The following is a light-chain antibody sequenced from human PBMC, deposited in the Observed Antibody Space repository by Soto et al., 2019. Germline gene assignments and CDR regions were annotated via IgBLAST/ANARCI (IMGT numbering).Light chain of an antibody. CDR3: SSYTSSSTWV. V-gene: IGLV2-14*01. CDR1: SSDVGAYNY. Sequence: QSALTQPASVSGSPGQSITISCTVTSSDVGAYNYVSWYQQHPGKAPKLMIYEVRNRPSGVSDRFSGSRSGNTASLTISGLQAEDESDYYCSSYTSSSTWVFGGGTQLTVL. CDR2: EVR. J-gene: IGLJ3*02.